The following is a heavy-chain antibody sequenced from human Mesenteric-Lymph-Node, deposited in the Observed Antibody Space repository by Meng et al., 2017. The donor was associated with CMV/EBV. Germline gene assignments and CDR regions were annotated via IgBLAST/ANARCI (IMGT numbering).Heavy chain of an antibody. Sequence: LRLSCTTSGFTFGDFGMSWVRQAPGKGLEWVGFIRRKAYGGTTEYAASVKGRFTMSRDDSESIAYLQMHSLKIEDTAVYYCTRVVDFWSNYYTVPYYFDYWGQGTLVTVSS. J-gene: IGHJ4*02. CDR2: IRRKAYGGTT. V-gene: IGHV3-49*04. CDR3: TRVVDFWSNYYTVPYYFDY. D-gene: IGHD3-3*01. CDR1: GFTFGDFG.